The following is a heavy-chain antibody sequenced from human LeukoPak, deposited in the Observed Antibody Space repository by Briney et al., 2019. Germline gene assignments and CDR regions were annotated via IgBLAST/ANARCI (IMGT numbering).Heavy chain of an antibody. CDR3: AKDHWAFGGVIVHFDY. V-gene: IGHV3-74*01. CDR1: GFTFSSYW. J-gene: IGHJ4*02. Sequence: GGSLRLSCAASGFTFSSYWMQWVRQAPGKGLVWVSRLSPDGSSTTSADSVKGRFTISRDNSKNTLYLQMNSLRAEDTAVYYCAKDHWAFGGVIVHFDYWGQGTLVTVSS. CDR2: LSPDGSST. D-gene: IGHD3-16*02.